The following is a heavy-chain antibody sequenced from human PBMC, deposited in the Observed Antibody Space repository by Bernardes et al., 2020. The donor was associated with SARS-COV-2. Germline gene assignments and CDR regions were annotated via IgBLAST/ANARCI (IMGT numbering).Heavy chain of an antibody. V-gene: IGHV1-2*02. J-gene: IGHJ5*02. CDR1: GYTFTGYY. CDR3: AREWVVPAANGNWFDP. Sequence: ASVKVSCKASGYTFTGYYMHWVRQAPGQGLEWMGWINPNSGGTNYAQKFQGRVTMTRDTSISTAYMELSRLRSDDTAVYYCAREWVVPAANGNWFDPWGQGTLVTVSS. D-gene: IGHD2-2*01. CDR2: INPNSGGT.